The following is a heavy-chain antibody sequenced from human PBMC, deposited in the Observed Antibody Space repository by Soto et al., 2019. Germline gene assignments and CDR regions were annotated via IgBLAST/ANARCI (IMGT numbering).Heavy chain of an antibody. V-gene: IGHV3-30-3*01. CDR1: GFTFSSYA. CDR3: ASSPQSKSDIVATSFHY. CDR2: ISYDGSNK. J-gene: IGHJ4*02. D-gene: IGHD5-12*01. Sequence: GGSLRLSCAASGFTFSSYAMHWVRQAPGKGLEWVAVISYDGSNKYYADSVKGRFTISRDNSKNTLYLQMNSLRAEDTAVYYCASSPQSKSDIVATSFHYWGQGTLVTVSS.